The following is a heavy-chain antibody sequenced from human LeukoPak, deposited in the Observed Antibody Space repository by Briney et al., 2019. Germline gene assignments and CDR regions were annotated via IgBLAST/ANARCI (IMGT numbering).Heavy chain of an antibody. CDR3: ARRLTQYDCFDP. CDR1: GDSVFSNSAA. J-gene: IGHJ5*02. D-gene: IGHD2-2*01. V-gene: IGHV6-1*01. Sequence: SQTLSLTCAISGDSVFSNSAAWNWIRQSPSRGLEWLGRTYYRPKWYNDYTVSVKSRITINPDTSKNQFSLQLNSVTPEDTAVYYCARRLTQYDCFDPWGQGILVTDSS. CDR2: TYYRPKWYN.